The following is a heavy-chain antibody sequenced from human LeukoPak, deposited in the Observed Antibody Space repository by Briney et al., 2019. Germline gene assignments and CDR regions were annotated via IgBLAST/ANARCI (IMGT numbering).Heavy chain of an antibody. D-gene: IGHD5-18*01. Sequence: ASVKVSCXASGGTFSSYAISWVRQAPGQGLAWMGGIIPIFGTANYAQKFQGRVTITTDESTSTAYMELSSLRSEDTAVYYCARDRGYSYGYFDYWGQGTLVTVSS. V-gene: IGHV1-69*05. CDR3: ARDRGYSYGYFDY. CDR2: IIPIFGTA. CDR1: GGTFSSYA. J-gene: IGHJ4*02.